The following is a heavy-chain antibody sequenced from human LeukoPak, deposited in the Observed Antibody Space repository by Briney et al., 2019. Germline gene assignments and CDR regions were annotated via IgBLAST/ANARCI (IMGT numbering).Heavy chain of an antibody. CDR3: AAEYYDFWRGYYLFDP. V-gene: IGHV1-58*02. D-gene: IGHD3-3*01. CDR2: IVVGSGNT. CDR1: GFTFTSSA. Sequence: GASVKVSCTASGFTFTSSAMQWVRQARGQRLEWIGWIVVGSGNTNYAQKLQGRVTMTTDTSTSTAYMELRSLRSDDTAVYYCAAEYYDFWRGYYLFDPWGQGTLVTVSS. J-gene: IGHJ5*02.